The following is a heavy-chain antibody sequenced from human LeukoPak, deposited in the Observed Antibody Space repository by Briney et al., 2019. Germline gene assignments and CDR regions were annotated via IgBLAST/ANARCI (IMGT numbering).Heavy chain of an antibody. J-gene: IGHJ4*02. Sequence: GGSLRLSCAASGFTFSNYAMHWVRQAPGKGLEWVSYISNSGSTIYYADSVKGRFTISRDNAKNSLYLQMNSLRAEDTAVYYCAKDGGYGSGSYYPDYWGQGTLVTVSS. CDR3: AKDGGYGSGSYYPDY. V-gene: IGHV3-48*03. CDR2: ISNSGSTI. D-gene: IGHD3-10*01. CDR1: GFTFSNYA.